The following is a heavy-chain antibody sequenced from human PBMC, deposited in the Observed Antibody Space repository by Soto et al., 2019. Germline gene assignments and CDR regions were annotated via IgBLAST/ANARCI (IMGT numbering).Heavy chain of an antibody. CDR1: DFNFISFA. CDR3: ATWHLREHAYDI. V-gene: IGHV3-23*01. D-gene: IGHD5-12*01. J-gene: IGHJ3*02. CDR2: INSGGST. Sequence: HSNTASDFNFISFAMTWILQAPGKGLEWVSTINSGGSTYYADSVRGRFTVSRDNSKNTLFLQMRDLRPEDTALYFCATWHLREHAYDIWVQGTMVIVSS.